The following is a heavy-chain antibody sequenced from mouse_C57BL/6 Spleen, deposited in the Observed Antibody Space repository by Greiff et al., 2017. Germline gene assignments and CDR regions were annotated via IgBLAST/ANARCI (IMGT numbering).Heavy chain of an antibody. CDR1: GYTFTDYE. CDR2: IDPETGGT. CDR3: TRGSKMDY. J-gene: IGHJ4*01. D-gene: IGHD2-5*01. V-gene: IGHV1-15*01. Sequence: QVQLQQSGAELVRPGASVTLSCKASGYTFTDYEMHWVKQTPVHGLEWIGAIDPETGGTAYNQKFTGKAILTADKSSSTAYMELRSLTSEDSAVYYCTRGSKMDYWGQGTSVTVSS.